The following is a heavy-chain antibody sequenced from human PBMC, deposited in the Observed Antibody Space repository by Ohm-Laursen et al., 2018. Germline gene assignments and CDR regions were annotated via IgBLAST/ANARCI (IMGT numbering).Heavy chain of an antibody. CDR1: GFTFDDYA. V-gene: IGHV3-9*01. CDR2: ISWNSGSI. J-gene: IGHJ6*02. D-gene: IGHD2-2*01. CDR3: AKDLSSQIYYGMDV. Sequence: SLRLSCSASGFTFDDYAMHWVRQAPGKGLEWVSGISWNSGSIGYADSVKGRFTISRDNAKNSLYLQMNSLRAEDTALYYCAKDLSSQIYYGMDVWGQGTTVTVSS.